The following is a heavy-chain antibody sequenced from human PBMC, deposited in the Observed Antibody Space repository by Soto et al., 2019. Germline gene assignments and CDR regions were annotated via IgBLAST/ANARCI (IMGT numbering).Heavy chain of an antibody. CDR2: ITGGSVST. J-gene: IGHJ4*02. Sequence: GGSLRLSCAASGFTFSIYAMNWVRQAPGKGLEWVSGITGGSVSTYYADSVKGRFTISRDNSKNTLYLQMNSLRAEDTAVYYCAKTSTGFPYFFEYWGQGTLVTVSS. D-gene: IGHD2-8*02. CDR3: AKTSTGFPYFFEY. CDR1: GFTFSIYA. V-gene: IGHV3-23*01.